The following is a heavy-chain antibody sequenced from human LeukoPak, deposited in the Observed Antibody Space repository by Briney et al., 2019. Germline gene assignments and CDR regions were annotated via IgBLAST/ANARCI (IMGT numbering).Heavy chain of an antibody. CDR3: ARRGIRDGYNYADS. Sequence: GESLKISCKASGYSFTTYWIGWVRQMPGKGLEWMGIVYGADSDTRFSPSFRGQVTISADKSTTTAYLQWSSLKASDTAIYYCARRGIRDGYNYADSWGQGTLVTVSS. CDR2: VYGADSDT. V-gene: IGHV5-51*01. CDR1: GYSFTTYW. J-gene: IGHJ4*02. D-gene: IGHD5-24*01.